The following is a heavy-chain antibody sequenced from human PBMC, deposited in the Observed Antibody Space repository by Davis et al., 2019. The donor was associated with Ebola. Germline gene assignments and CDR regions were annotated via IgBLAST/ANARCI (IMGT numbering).Heavy chain of an antibody. V-gene: IGHV1-69*02. CDR3: ANGFGELDY. CDR2: IIPMLGIP. CDR1: GGTFSTYT. Sequence: AASVKVSCKASGGTFSTYTISWARQAPGQGLEWMGRIIPMLGIPNYAQKFQGRVTITADKSTSTAYMELSSLRSEDTAVYYCANGFGELDYWGQGTLVTVSS. J-gene: IGHJ4*02. D-gene: IGHD3-10*01.